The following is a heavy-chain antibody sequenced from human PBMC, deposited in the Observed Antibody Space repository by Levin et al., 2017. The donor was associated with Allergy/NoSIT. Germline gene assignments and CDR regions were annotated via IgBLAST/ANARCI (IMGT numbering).Heavy chain of an antibody. CDR2: IYYSGST. V-gene: IGHV4-61*01. CDR1: GGSVSSGSYY. CDR3: ARFSSGYYSGYDY. Sequence: SQTLSLTCTVSGGSVSSGSYYWSWIRQPPGKGLEWIGYIYYSGSTNYNPSLKSRVTISVDTSKNQFSLKLSSVTAADTAVYYCARFSSGYYSGYDYWGQGTLVTVSS. J-gene: IGHJ4*02. D-gene: IGHD3-22*01.